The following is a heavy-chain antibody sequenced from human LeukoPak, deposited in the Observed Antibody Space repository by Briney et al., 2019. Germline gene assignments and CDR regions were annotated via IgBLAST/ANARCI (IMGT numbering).Heavy chain of an antibody. Sequence: SETLSLTCAVYGGSFSGYYWSWIRQPPGKGLEWIGEINHSGSTNYNPSLKSRVTISVDTSKNQFSLRLSSVTAADTAVYYCARHRGYCSSTSCYWYYYYYMDVWGKGTTVTISS. CDR1: GGSFSGYY. J-gene: IGHJ6*03. D-gene: IGHD2-2*01. CDR2: INHSGST. CDR3: ARHRGYCSSTSCYWYYYYYMDV. V-gene: IGHV4-34*01.